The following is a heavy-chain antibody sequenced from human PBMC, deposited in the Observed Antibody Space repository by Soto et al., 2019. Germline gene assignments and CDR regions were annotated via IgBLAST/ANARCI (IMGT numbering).Heavy chain of an antibody. CDR3: ARNLKGGYRTSGPSEYFQH. J-gene: IGHJ1*01. V-gene: IGHV3-33*01. CDR2: IWYDGSNK. D-gene: IGHD1-1*01. CDR1: GFTFSSYG. Sequence: QVQLVESGGGVVQPGRSLRLSCAASGFTFSSYGMYWVRQAPGKGLEWVAVIWYDGSNKYYADSVKGRFTISRDNSKNTLYLQMNSLRAEDTAVYYCARNLKGGYRTSGPSEYFQHWGQGTLVTVSS.